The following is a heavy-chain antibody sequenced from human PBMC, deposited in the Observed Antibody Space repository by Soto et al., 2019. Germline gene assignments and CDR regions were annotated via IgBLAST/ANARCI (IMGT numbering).Heavy chain of an antibody. V-gene: IGHV3-30*18. CDR1: GFTFSSYG. CDR3: AKDHQEWLLFTRPSYYYYGMDV. D-gene: IGHD3-3*01. CDR2: ISYDGSNK. J-gene: IGHJ6*02. Sequence: PGGSLRLSCAASGFTFSSYGMHWVRQAPGKGLEWVAVISYDGSNKYYADSVKGRFTISRDNSKNTLYLQMNSLRAEDTAVYYCAKDHQEWLLFTRPSYYYYGMDVWGQGTTVTVSS.